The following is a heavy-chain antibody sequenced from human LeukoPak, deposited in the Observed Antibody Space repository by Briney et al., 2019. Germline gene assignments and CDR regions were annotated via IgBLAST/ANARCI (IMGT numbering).Heavy chain of an antibody. CDR1: GFTFSSYW. V-gene: IGHV3-74*01. CDR3: ARSYYSNSGYSGY. Sequence: GGSLRFSCAASGFTFSSYWMDWVRQAPGKGLVWVSRINGDGSNTDYADSVKGRFTISRDNAKNTLYLQMNSLRAEDTAVYHCARSYYSNSGYSGYWGQGTLVTVSS. J-gene: IGHJ4*02. D-gene: IGHD3-22*01. CDR2: INGDGSNT.